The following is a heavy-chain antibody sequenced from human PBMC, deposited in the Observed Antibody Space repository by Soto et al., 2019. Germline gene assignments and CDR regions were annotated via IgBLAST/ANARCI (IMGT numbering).Heavy chain of an antibody. V-gene: IGHV3-33*01. CDR1: VFTFNSYG. Sequence: GWSLRISCASSVFTFNSYGMHWVRQAPGKGLEWVAVIWYDGSNKYYADSVKGRFTISRDNSKNTLYLQMNSLRAEDTAVYYRARDLSGGRRGMDVWGQGTTVTVSS. CDR2: IWYDGSNK. CDR3: ARDLSGGRRGMDV. J-gene: IGHJ6*02. D-gene: IGHD3-10*01.